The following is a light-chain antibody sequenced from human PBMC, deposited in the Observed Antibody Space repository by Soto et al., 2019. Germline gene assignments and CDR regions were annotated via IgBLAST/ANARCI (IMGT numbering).Light chain of an antibody. V-gene: IGLV2-14*01. CDR1: SSDVGVYNY. J-gene: IGLJ2*01. CDR3: SSYTSSSTVV. CDR2: EVN. Sequence: QSVLAQPASVSGSPGQSITISCSGTSSDVGVYNYVSWYQHHPGKAPKLMIYEVNNRPSGVSNRFSGSKSGNTASLTISGLQGEDEADYYCSSYTSSSTVVFGGGTKLTVL.